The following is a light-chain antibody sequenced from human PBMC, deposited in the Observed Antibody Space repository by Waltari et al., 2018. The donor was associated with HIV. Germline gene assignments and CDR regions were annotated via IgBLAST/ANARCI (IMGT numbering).Light chain of an antibody. V-gene: IGLV1-44*01. CDR1: SSNIGSNT. Sequence: QSVLTQAPSASGTPGQTVTISCSGSSSNIGSNTVNWFQQFPGTSPKLHIYSNNPRPSGVPDRFSGSKSGTSASLAISGLQSEDEADYYCAAWDDSLNGHVVFGGGTKLTVL. CDR3: AAWDDSLNGHVV. J-gene: IGLJ2*01. CDR2: SNN.